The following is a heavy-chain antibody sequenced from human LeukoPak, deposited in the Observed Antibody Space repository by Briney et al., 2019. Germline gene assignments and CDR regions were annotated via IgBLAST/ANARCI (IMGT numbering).Heavy chain of an antibody. V-gene: IGHV3-30*02. CDR1: GFTFSSYG. CDR3: ARGGDIVVVPAAPFDY. D-gene: IGHD2-2*01. J-gene: IGHJ4*02. CDR2: IRYDGSNK. Sequence: GGSLRLSCAASGFTFSSYGMHWVRQAPGKGLEWVAFIRYDGSNKYYADSVKGRFTISRDNSKNTLYLQMNSLRAEDTAVYYCARGGDIVVVPAAPFDYWGQGTLVTVSS.